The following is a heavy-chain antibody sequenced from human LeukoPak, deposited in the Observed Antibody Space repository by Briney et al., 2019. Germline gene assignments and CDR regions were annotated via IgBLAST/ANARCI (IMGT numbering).Heavy chain of an antibody. CDR2: IYTSGST. Sequence: SETLSLTCTVSGGSISSYYWSWIRQPAGKGLEWIGRIYTSGSTNYNPSLKSRVTISVDTSKNQFSLKLSSVTAADTAVYYCARLIDSSGTYYFDYWGQGTLVTVSS. D-gene: IGHD3-22*01. V-gene: IGHV4-4*07. J-gene: IGHJ4*02. CDR1: GGSISSYY. CDR3: ARLIDSSGTYYFDY.